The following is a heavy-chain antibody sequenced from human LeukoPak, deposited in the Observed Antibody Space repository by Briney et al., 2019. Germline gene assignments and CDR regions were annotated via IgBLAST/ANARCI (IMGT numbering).Heavy chain of an antibody. Sequence: GGSLRLSYAASGFIFSNYSMNWVRQAPGKGLEWVSWISSTSNTIYYADSVKGRFTISRDNAKNSLDLQMNSLRDEDTAVYYCARPSRSTGPAYWGQGTLVTVSS. J-gene: IGHJ4*02. CDR1: GFIFSNYS. CDR2: ISSTSNTI. CDR3: ARPSRSTGPAY. D-gene: IGHD2-2*01. V-gene: IGHV3-48*02.